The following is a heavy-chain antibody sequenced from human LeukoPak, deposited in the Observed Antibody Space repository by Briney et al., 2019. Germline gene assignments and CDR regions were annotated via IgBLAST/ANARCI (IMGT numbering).Heavy chain of an antibody. CDR3: ARLLYGDVLDPDY. CDR1: AYTFTGYY. CDR2: ISAYNGNT. D-gene: IGHD4-17*01. Sequence: ASVKVSCKASAYTFTGYYIHWVRQAPGQGLEWMGWISAYNGNTNYAQKLQGRVTMTTDTSTSTAYMELRSLRSDDTAVYYCARLLYGDVLDPDYWGQGTLVTVSS. V-gene: IGHV1-18*04. J-gene: IGHJ4*02.